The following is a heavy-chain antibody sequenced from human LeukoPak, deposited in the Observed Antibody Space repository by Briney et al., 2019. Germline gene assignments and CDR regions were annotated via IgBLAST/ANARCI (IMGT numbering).Heavy chain of an antibody. V-gene: IGHV3-23*01. J-gene: IGHJ4*02. CDR2: ISGSGGST. CDR3: AKIPYLGLYYFDY. CDR1: GFTFSSYA. D-gene: IGHD7-27*01. Sequence: GGSLRLSCAASGFTFSSYAMSWVRQAPGKGLEWGSAISGSGGSTYYADAVKGRFPISRDNSKNTLDLHMNSLRAEDTAVYYCAKIPYLGLYYFDYWGQGTLVTVSS.